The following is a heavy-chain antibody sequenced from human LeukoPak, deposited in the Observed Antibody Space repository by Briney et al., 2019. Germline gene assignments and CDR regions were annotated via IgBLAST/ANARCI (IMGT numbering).Heavy chain of an antibody. Sequence: GALRLSCAASGFTFSSYSMNWVRQAPGKGLEWVSSISSSGSYIYYADSLKGRFTISRDNGKNSLYLQMNSLRAEDTAVYYCARFYYDTTGYPSPLVFDYWGQGTLVTVSS. CDR2: ISSSGSYI. CDR3: ARFYYDTTGYPSPLVFDY. CDR1: GFTFSSYS. V-gene: IGHV3-21*01. J-gene: IGHJ4*02. D-gene: IGHD3-22*01.